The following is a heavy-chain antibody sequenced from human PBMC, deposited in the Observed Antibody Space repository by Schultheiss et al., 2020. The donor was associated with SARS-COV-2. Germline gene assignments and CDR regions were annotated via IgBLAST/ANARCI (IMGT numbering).Heavy chain of an antibody. Sequence: GESLKISCAASGFTFDDYGMSWVRQAPGKGLEWVSAIGTAGDTYYPGSVKGRFTISRDNAKNSLYLQMNSLRAEDTAVYYCATSEAVAYPFDYWGQGTLVTVSS. CDR3: ATSEAVAYPFDY. D-gene: IGHD6-19*01. CDR1: GFTFDDYG. V-gene: IGHV3-20*04. CDR2: IGTAGDT. J-gene: IGHJ4*02.